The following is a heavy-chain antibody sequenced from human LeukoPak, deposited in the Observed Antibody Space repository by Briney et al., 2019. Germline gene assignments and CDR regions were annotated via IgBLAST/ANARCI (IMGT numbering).Heavy chain of an antibody. Sequence: SETLSLTCAVSGYSISSGYYWGWLRPPPGKGLEWIGSSYHSGSTYYNPSLKSRVTISVDTSKNQFSLKLSSVTAADTAVYYCARHRAAGWFGELLPIDYWGQGTLVTVSS. V-gene: IGHV4-38-2*01. J-gene: IGHJ4*02. CDR1: GYSISSGYY. CDR2: SYHSGST. CDR3: ARHRAAGWFGELLPIDY. D-gene: IGHD3-10*01.